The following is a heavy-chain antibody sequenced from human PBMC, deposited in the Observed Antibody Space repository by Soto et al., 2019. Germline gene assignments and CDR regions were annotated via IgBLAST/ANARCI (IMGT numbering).Heavy chain of an antibody. CDR2: ISPSGST. V-gene: IGHV4-34*01. J-gene: IGHJ6*02. Sequence: PSETLSLTCAVYGGSLNGNYWTWLRQTPGKGLEWIGEISPSGSTNYNPSLKSRVGISLDTSKDQFSLKMKSVTAADTAVYYCARGPIDSCGYPTVRHYGLDVWGQGTTVTVSS. CDR1: GGSLNGNY. CDR3: ARGPIDSCGYPTVRHYGLDV. D-gene: IGHD3-22*01.